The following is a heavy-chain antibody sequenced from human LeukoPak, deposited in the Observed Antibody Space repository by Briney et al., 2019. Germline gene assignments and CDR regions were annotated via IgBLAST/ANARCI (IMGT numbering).Heavy chain of an antibody. J-gene: IGHJ6*03. CDR3: ARDSAYGDTYYYYYYMDV. D-gene: IGHD4-17*01. CDR2: INTSGNT. CDR1: GGSIRSDNYY. Sequence: PSETLSLTCTVSGGSIRSDNYYWSWIRQPAGKGLEWIGRINTSGNTNYNPSLESRVTISVDKSKNQFSLKLSSVTAADTAVYFCARDSAYGDTYYYYYYMDVWGKGTTVTISS. V-gene: IGHV4-61*02.